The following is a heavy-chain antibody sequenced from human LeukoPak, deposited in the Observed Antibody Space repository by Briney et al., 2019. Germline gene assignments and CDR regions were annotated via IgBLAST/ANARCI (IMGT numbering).Heavy chain of an antibody. CDR3: ARPGSSY. D-gene: IGHD3-10*01. CDR2: MCSGGST. J-gene: IGHJ1*01. V-gene: IGHV3-66*01. CDR1: GLTVNRNY. Sequence: GGSLRLSCVASGLTVNRNYMMWVRQAPGGGLEWLSTMCSGGSTFYADSVKGRFIISRDDSRNTVYLQMNGLRVDDSATYYCARPGSSYWGQGTLLVVSS.